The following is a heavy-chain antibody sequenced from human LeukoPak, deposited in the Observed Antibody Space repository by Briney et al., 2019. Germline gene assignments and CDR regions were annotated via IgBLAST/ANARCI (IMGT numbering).Heavy chain of an antibody. CDR3: ARNYYDSSDYEYYFDY. CDR1: GGSISSYF. J-gene: IGHJ4*02. D-gene: IGHD3-22*01. V-gene: IGHV4-59*01. CDR2: IYYSDST. Sequence: PSETLSLSSTVPGGSISSYFWSSIRQPPGEGLEWLGYIYYSDSTNYNPSLKSRVTISTSKNQFSLKLSSVTAADTAVYYCARNYYDSSDYEYYFDYWGQGTLVTVSS.